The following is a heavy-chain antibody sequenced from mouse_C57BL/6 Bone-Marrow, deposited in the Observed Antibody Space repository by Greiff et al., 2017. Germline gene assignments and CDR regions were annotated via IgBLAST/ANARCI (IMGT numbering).Heavy chain of an antibody. CDR3: AFYYGNYAGFAY. J-gene: IGHJ3*01. V-gene: IGHV1-52*01. Sequence: QVQLQQPGAELVRPGSSVKLSCKASGYTFTSYWMHWVKQRPIQGLEWIGNIDPSDSETHYNQKFKDKATLTVDKSSSTAYMRLSSLTSEDSAVYYCAFYYGNYAGFAYWGQGTLVTVSA. CDR1: GYTFTSYW. D-gene: IGHD2-1*01. CDR2: IDPSDSET.